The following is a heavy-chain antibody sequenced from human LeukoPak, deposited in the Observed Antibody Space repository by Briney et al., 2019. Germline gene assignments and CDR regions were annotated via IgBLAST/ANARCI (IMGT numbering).Heavy chain of an antibody. CDR1: GFTVSSNY. CDR3: ARVAARPRYFQH. CDR2: IYSGGST. V-gene: IGHV3-53*01. Sequence: GGSLRLSCAASGFTVSSNYMSWVRQAPGKGLEWVSDIYSGGSTYYADSVKGRFTISRDNSKNTLYLQMNSLRAEDTAVYYCARVAARPRYFQHWGQGTLVTVSS. J-gene: IGHJ1*01. D-gene: IGHD6-6*01.